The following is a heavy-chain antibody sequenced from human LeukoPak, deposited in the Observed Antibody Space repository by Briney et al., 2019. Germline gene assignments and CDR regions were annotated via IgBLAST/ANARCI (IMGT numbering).Heavy chain of an antibody. CDR3: AKREGSWYAIDY. CDR1: GFTFNSYA. Sequence: GGSLRLSCAASGFTFNSYAMRWVRQAPGKGQEWVSTITGSGGDTYYADSVKGRFTISRDNSKNTLYLQMNSLRAEDTAVYYCAKREGSWYAIDYWGQGTLVTVSS. V-gene: IGHV3-23*01. D-gene: IGHD6-13*01. CDR2: ITGSGGDT. J-gene: IGHJ4*02.